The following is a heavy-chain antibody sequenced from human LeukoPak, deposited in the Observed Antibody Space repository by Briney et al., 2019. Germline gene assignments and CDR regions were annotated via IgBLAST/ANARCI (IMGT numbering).Heavy chain of an antibody. CDR3: ARGVIAVAGSITFWFDP. CDR2: IYHSGST. J-gene: IGHJ5*02. D-gene: IGHD6-19*01. CDR1: GGSISSGGYY. Sequence: SETLSLTCTVSGGSISSGGYYWSWIRQPPGKGLEWIGYIYHSGSTYYNPSLKSRVTISVDRSKNQFSLKLSSVTAADTAVYYCARGVIAVAGSITFWFDPWGQGTLVTVSS. V-gene: IGHV4-30-2*01.